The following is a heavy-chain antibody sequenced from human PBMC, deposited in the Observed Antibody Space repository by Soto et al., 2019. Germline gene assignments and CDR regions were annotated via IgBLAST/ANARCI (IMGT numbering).Heavy chain of an antibody. CDR3: ARGISPHYYDSSGDAFDI. CDR1: GGSVSSGSYY. CDR2: IYYSRST. D-gene: IGHD3-22*01. V-gene: IGHV4-61*01. Sequence: SETLSLTCTVSGGSVSSGSYYWSWIRQPPGKGLEWIGYIYYSRSTNYNPSLKSRVTISVDTTKNQFSLKQISVTAAGTAVYYYARGISPHYYDSSGDAFDIWGQGTMVTVSS. J-gene: IGHJ3*02.